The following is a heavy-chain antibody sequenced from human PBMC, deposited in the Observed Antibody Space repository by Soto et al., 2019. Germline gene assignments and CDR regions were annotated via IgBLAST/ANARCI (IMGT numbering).Heavy chain of an antibody. V-gene: IGHV4-31*03. CDR1: EVSIKGRGDR. Sequence: TLPLPTRVAEVSIKGRGDRWSWSQHHPGKGLEWIGYIYYSGSTYYNPSLKSRVTISVDTSKNQFSLKLSSVTAADTAVYYCARNVPVRYYYGMDVWGQGTTVTVSS. J-gene: IGHJ6*02. CDR2: IYYSGST. CDR3: ARNVPVRYYYGMDV.